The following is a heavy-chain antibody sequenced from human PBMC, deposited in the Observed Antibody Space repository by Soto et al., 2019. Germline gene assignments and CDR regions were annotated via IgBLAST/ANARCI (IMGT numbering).Heavy chain of an antibody. CDR2: ISSSSNYM. CDR3: AKDSGCVNNACAYDP. D-gene: IGHD1-20*01. CDR1: GFTLSSYR. V-gene: IGHV3-21*05. Sequence: PGGSLRLSCAASGFTLSSYRMNWVRQAPGKGLEWVSCISSSSNYMYYGDSVKGRFTISRDNARNSLYLQMSSLRAEDTAVYYCAKDSGCVNNACAYDPWGQGTLVTVSS. J-gene: IGHJ5*02.